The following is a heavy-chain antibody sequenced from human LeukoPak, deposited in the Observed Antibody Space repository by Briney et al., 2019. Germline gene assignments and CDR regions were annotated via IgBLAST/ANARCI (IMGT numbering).Heavy chain of an antibody. CDR3: AKDQPMATTGVSGALDY. Sequence: GGSLRLSCAASGFTFSSYGMHWVRQAPGKGLEWVAFIRYDGSNKYYADSVKGRFTISGDNSKNTLYLQMNSLRAEDTAVYYCAKDQPMATTGVSGALDYWGQGTLVTVSS. J-gene: IGHJ4*02. CDR1: GFTFSSYG. CDR2: IRYDGSNK. V-gene: IGHV3-30*02. D-gene: IGHD5-24*01.